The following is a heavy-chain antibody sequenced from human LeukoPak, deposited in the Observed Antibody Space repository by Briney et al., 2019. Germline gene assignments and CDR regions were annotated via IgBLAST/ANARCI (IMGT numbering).Heavy chain of an antibody. D-gene: IGHD6-13*01. Sequence: GGSLRLSCAASGFTFSDYYMSWIRQAPGKGLEWVSYISSSGSTIYYADSVKGRFTISRDNAKNSLYLKMSSLRAEDTAVYYCARVSSSWYGGLYYYGMDVWGQGTTVTVSS. J-gene: IGHJ6*02. CDR2: ISSSGSTI. V-gene: IGHV3-11*01. CDR3: ARVSSSWYGGLYYYGMDV. CDR1: GFTFSDYY.